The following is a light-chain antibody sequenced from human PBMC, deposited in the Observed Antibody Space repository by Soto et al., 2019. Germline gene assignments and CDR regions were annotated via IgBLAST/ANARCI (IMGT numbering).Light chain of an antibody. CDR2: EVS. Sequence: QSALTQPASVSGSPGQSITIYCTGTSGDVGGYKFVSSYQQHPGKAPKLRIYEVSNRPSGVSSRFSGSKSGNTPSLTISGLQAEDEADYFCGSYTGNIDVFGNAPKVTVL. CDR3: GSYTGNIDV. CDR1: SGDVGGYKF. J-gene: IGLJ1*01. V-gene: IGLV2-14*01.